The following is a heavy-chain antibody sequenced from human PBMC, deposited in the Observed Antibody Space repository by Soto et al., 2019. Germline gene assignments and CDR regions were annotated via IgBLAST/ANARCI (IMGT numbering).Heavy chain of an antibody. CDR2: IYYSGST. J-gene: IGHJ6*02. V-gene: IGHV4-31*03. D-gene: IGHD2-15*01. CDR3: ARQGDCSGGSCYSNYYYYGMDV. CDR1: GGSISSGGYY. Sequence: SETLSLTCTVSGGSISSGGYYWSWIRQHPGKGLEWIGYIYYSGSTYYNPSLKSRVTISVDTSKNQFSLKLSSVTAADTAVYYCARQGDCSGGSCYSNYYYYGMDVWGQGTTVTVSS.